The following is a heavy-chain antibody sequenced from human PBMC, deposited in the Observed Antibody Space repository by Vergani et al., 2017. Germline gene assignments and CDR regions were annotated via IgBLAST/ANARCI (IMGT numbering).Heavy chain of an antibody. CDR2: VSGSGGTT. V-gene: IGHV3-23*01. Sequence: EVQLLESGGDLVQPGGSLRLSCVASGFTFSHYSMNWVRQAPGKGLEWVSSVSGSGGTTYYADSVKGRFTISRDNSKDTLYLQMNSLRAEDTAVYYCARRMSAAVHSIDYWGQGTLVTVSS. CDR3: ARRMSAAVHSIDY. CDR1: GFTFSHYS. J-gene: IGHJ4*02. D-gene: IGHD4-11*01.